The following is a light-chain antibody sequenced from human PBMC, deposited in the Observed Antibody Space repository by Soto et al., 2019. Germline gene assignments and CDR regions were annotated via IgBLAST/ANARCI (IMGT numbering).Light chain of an antibody. CDR3: QQYDNLPLT. CDR2: DAS. Sequence: DIQMTQSPSSLSASVGDRVTSTCQASQDISNYLDWYQQKPGKAPRLLIYDASNLETGFPSRFSGSGSGTDFTFTISSLQPEDIATYYCQQYDNLPLTFGGGTKV. CDR1: QDISNY. J-gene: IGKJ4*01. V-gene: IGKV1-33*01.